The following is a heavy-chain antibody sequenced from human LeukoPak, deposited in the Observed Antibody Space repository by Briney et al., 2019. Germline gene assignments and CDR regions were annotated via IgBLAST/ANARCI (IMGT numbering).Heavy chain of an antibody. CDR2: INPNSGDT. J-gene: IGHJ4*02. CDR3: ASAIAVAGKGCFYFDY. Sequence: ASVKVSCKASGYTFTGYYMDWVRQAPGQGLEWMGWINPNSGDTNYAQKFQGRVTMTRDTSISTAYMELSRQRSNDTAVYYCASAIAVAGKGCFYFDYWGQGTLVTASS. CDR1: GYTFTGYY. D-gene: IGHD6-19*01. V-gene: IGHV1-2*02.